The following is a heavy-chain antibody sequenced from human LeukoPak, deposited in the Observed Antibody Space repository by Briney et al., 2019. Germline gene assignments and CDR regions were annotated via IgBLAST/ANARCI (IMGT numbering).Heavy chain of an antibody. D-gene: IGHD3-9*01. Sequence: GGSLRPSCAASGFTFSRYGMHWVRQAPGKGLDWVALIWNDGSNKYYADSVKGRFTVSRNNSKNTVYLQINSLRAEDTAVYYCASAPPDDILTRLDNWGQGALVTVSS. CDR2: IWNDGSNK. V-gene: IGHV3-33*01. J-gene: IGHJ4*02. CDR3: ASAPPDDILTRLDN. CDR1: GFTFSRYG.